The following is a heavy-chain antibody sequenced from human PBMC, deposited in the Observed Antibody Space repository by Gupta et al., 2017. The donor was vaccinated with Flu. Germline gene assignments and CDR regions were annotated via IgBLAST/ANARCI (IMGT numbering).Heavy chain of an antibody. D-gene: IGHD2-15*01. CDR2: IIPVFGPT. V-gene: IGHV1-69*01. Sequence: GQGLEWMGGIIPVFGPTKYAQKVQGRVTITADESTNTAYLELSSLRSEDTAVYYCARKGGGHCSGGTCYSFDYWGQGTLVTVSS. J-gene: IGHJ4*02. CDR3: ARKGGGHCSGGTCYSFDY.